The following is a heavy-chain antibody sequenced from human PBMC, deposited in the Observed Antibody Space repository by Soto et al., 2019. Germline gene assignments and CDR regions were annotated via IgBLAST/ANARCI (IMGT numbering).Heavy chain of an antibody. CDR3: ARAALYYYDSSGYPTTFFDY. D-gene: IGHD3-22*01. CDR1: GGSISSYY. V-gene: IGHV4-59*01. CDR2: IYYSGST. J-gene: IGHJ4*02. Sequence: PSETLSLTCTVSGGSISSYYWSWIRQPPGKGLEWIGYIYYSGSTDYNPSLKSRVTISVDTSKNQFSLKLSSVTAADTAVYYCARAALYYYDSSGYPTTFFDYWGQGTLVTVSS.